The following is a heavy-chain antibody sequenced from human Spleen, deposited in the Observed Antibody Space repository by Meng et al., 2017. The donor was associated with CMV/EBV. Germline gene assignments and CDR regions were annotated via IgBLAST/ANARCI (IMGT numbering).Heavy chain of an antibody. D-gene: IGHD3-10*01. J-gene: IGHJ4*02. V-gene: IGHV3-20*04. Sequence: GESLKISCAASGFTFDDYVMAWVRQRPGKGLEWVSGTHWNGGSVGYADSVKGRFTISRDNAKNSLYLQMNSLRAEDTAVYYCGLYYGSSGYYDWGQGTLVTVSS. CDR1: GFTFDDYV. CDR2: THWNGGSV. CDR3: GLYYGSSGYYD.